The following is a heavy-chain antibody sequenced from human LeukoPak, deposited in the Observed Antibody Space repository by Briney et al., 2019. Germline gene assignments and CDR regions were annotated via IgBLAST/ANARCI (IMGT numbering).Heavy chain of an antibody. CDR3: ATVVGATGDWFDP. J-gene: IGHJ5*02. Sequence: ASVNVSCKVSVYTLTELSMHWVRQAPGKGLEWMGGFDPEDGETIYAQKFQGRVTMTEDTSTDTAYMELSSLRSEDTAVYYCATVVGATGDWFDPWGQGTLVTVSS. CDR2: FDPEDGET. D-gene: IGHD1-26*01. V-gene: IGHV1-24*01. CDR1: VYTLTELS.